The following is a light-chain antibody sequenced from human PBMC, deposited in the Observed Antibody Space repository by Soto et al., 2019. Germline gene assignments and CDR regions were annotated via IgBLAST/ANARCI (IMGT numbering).Light chain of an antibody. CDR2: DAS. CDR1: QSISTW. V-gene: IGKV1-5*01. J-gene: IGKJ1*01. CDR3: QQYKTYSRT. Sequence: DIQMTQSPSTLSASVGDRVSITCRASQSISTWLAWYQQKTGKAPKVLIYDASTLQSGVPSRFSGSGSGTEFTLTISSLQPDDFATYYCQQYKTYSRTFGQGTRVEI.